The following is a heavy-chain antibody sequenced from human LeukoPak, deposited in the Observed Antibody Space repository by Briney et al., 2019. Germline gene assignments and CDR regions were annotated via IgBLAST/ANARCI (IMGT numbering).Heavy chain of an antibody. J-gene: IGHJ6*02. CDR2: IIPIFGTA. CDR1: GGTFSSYA. CDR3: ARDSKGDTKDEHYYYYYGMDV. D-gene: IGHD2-21*02. V-gene: IGHV1-69*13. Sequence: SVKVSCKASGGTFSSYAISWVRQAPGQGLEWMGGIIPIFGTANYAQKFQGRVTITADESTSTAYMELSSLRSEDTAVYYCARDSKGDTKDEHYYYYYGMDVWGQGTTVTVSS.